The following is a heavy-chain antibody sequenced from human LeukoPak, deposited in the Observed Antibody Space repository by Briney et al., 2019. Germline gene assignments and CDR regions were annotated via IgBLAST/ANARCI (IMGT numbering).Heavy chain of an antibody. D-gene: IGHD5-12*01. J-gene: IGHJ6*03. Sequence: LVKVSCKASGGTFSSYAISWVRQAPGQGLEWMGGIIPIFGTANYAQKFQGRVTITADKSTSTAYMELSSLRSEDTAVYYCARALIVATPTGDYYYYYMDVWGKGTTVTVSS. V-gene: IGHV1-69*06. CDR1: GGTFSSYA. CDR3: ARALIVATPTGDYYYYYMDV. CDR2: IIPIFGTA.